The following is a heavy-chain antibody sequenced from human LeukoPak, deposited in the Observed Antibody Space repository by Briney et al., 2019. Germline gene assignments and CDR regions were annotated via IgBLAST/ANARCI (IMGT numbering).Heavy chain of an antibody. CDR2: FDPEDGET. V-gene: IGHV1-24*01. D-gene: IGHD6-19*01. CDR1: EYTLTELS. CDR3: ATSSSGWSKKNYYFDY. J-gene: IGHJ4*02. Sequence: ASVKVSCKVSEYTLTELSMHWVRQAPGKGLEWMGGFDPEDGETIYAQKFQGRVTMTEDTSTDTAYMELSSLRSEDTAVYYCATSSSGWSKKNYYFDYWGQGTLVTVSS.